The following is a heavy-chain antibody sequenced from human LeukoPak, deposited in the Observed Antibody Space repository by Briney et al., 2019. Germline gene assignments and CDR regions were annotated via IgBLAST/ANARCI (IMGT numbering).Heavy chain of an antibody. D-gene: IGHD6-13*01. V-gene: IGHV4-34*01. J-gene: IGHJ4*02. CDR2: INHSGSA. CDR1: GGSFSDYY. Sequence: SETLSLTCAVSGGSFSDYYWSWIRQPPGMGLEWIGEINHSGSANYNPSLKSRLTILVDTSKNQFSLKLSSVTAADTAVYYCASISAAGSIDYWGQGTLVTVSS. CDR3: ASISAAGSIDY.